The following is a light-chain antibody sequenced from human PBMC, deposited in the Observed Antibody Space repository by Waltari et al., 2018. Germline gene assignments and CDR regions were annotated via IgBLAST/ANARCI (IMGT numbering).Light chain of an antibody. CDR1: QSVSRY. V-gene: IGKV3-11*01. Sequence: EIVLTQSPATLSLSPGERATLPCRASQSVSRYLAWYQQKPGQAPRLLIYNISKRASGIPARFSGSGSGTDFTLTISSLEPEDFAVYYCQQRNNWPPTWTFGQGTKVEIK. CDR3: QQRNNWPPTWT. CDR2: NIS. J-gene: IGKJ1*01.